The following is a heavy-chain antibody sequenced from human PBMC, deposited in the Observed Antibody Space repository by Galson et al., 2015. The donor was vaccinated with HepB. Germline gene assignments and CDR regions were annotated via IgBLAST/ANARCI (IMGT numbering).Heavy chain of an antibody. CDR2: IKSKTDGGTT. V-gene: IGHV3-15*01. J-gene: IGHJ3*02. CDR3: TTDGVVVTATEAFDI. CDR1: GFTFSNAW. D-gene: IGHD2-21*02. Sequence: SLRLSCAASGFTFSNAWMSWVRQAPGKGLEWVGRIKSKTDGGTTDYAAPVKGRFTISRDDSKNTLYLQMNSLKTEDTAVYYCTTDGVVVTATEAFDIWGQGTMVTVSS.